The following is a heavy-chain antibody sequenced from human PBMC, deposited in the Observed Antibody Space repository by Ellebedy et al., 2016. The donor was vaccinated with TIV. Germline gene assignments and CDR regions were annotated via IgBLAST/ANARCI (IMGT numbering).Heavy chain of an antibody. CDR3: ARAFAAAGIDYYYGMDV. CDR2: INPNSGGT. D-gene: IGHD6-13*01. J-gene: IGHJ6*02. V-gene: IGHV1-2*04. CDR1: GYTFTSYY. Sequence: ASVKVSCXASGYTFTSYYMHWVRQAPGQGLEWMGWINPNSGGTNYAQKFQGWVTMTRDTSISTAYMELSRLRSDDTAVYYCARAFAAAGIDYYYGMDVWGQGTTVTVSS.